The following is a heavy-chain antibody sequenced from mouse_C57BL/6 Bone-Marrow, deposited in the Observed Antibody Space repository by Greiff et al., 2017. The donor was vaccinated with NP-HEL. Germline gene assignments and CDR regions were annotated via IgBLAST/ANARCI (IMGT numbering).Heavy chain of an antibody. V-gene: IGHV5-4*01. CDR3: AREGITTVVATRYYFDY. Sequence: EVQGVESGGGLVKPGGSLKLSCAASGFTFSSYAMSWVRQTPEKRLEWVATISDGGSYTYYPDNVKGRFTISSNNAKNNLYLQMSHLKSEDTAMYYCAREGITTVVATRYYFDYWGQGTTLTVSS. J-gene: IGHJ2*01. D-gene: IGHD1-1*01. CDR2: ISDGGSYT. CDR1: GFTFSSYA.